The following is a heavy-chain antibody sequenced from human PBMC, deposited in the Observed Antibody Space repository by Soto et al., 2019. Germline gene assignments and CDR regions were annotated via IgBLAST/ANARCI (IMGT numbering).Heavy chain of an antibody. CDR2: IYYSGST. J-gene: IGHJ6*02. Sequence: KPSETLSLTCTVSGGSISSGGYYWSWIRQHPGKGLEWIGYIYYSGSTYYNPSLKSRVTISVDTSKNQFSLKLSSVTAADTAVYYCARDAQSLQQLVPYGMDVWGQGTTVTVSS. CDR1: GGSISSGGYY. CDR3: ARDAQSLQQLVPYGMDV. V-gene: IGHV4-31*03. D-gene: IGHD6-13*01.